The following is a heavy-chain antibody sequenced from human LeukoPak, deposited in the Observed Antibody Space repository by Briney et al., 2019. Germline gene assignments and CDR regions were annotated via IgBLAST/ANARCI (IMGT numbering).Heavy chain of an antibody. CDR1: GGSISSGGYY. V-gene: IGHV4-31*03. CDR3: ARGDTGYMSWYSDL. CDR2: IYYSGST. D-gene: IGHD3-9*01. J-gene: IGHJ2*01. Sequence: SQTLSLTCTVSGGSISSGGYYWSWIRQHPGKGLEWIGYIYYSGSTYYNPSLKSRVTISVDTSKNQFSLKLSSVTAADTAVYYCARGDTGYMSWYSDLWGRGTLVTVSS.